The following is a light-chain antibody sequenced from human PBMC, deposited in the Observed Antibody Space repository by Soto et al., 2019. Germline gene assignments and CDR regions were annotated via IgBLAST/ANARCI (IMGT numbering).Light chain of an antibody. CDR2: GAS. CDR1: QSVSSSY. CDR3: QQYCSSPWT. J-gene: IGKJ1*01. Sequence: EIVLTQSPGTLSLSPGERATLSCRASQSVSSSYLAWYQQKPGQAPRLLIYGASSRATGIPDRFSGSGSGTAFTVTISKLEPEDFAVYYGQQYCSSPWTFGQGTKVEIK. V-gene: IGKV3-20*01.